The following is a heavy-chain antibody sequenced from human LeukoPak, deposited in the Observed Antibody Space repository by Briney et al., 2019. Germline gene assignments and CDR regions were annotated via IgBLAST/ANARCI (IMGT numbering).Heavy chain of an antibody. D-gene: IGHD3-16*02. J-gene: IGHJ4*02. CDR3: ARGGYDDYVWGSYRPSFDY. V-gene: IGHV3-48*01. Sequence: GGSLRLSCAASGFTFSTYTMNWVRQAPGKGLEWVSYITTTSKTKLYTDSVRGRFTISRDNAKNSLYLQMNSLRAGDTAVYYCARGGYDDYVWGSYRPSFDYWGQGTLVTVSS. CDR2: ITTTSKTK. CDR1: GFTFSTYT.